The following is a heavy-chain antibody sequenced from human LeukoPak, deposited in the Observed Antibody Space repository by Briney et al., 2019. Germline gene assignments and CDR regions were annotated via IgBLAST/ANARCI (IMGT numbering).Heavy chain of an antibody. D-gene: IGHD6-13*01. CDR1: GGSISSGGYY. V-gene: IGHV4-31*03. CDR2: IYYSGST. CDR3: ARGSEQLVRTFDY. Sequence: PSVTLSLTCTVSGGSISSGGYYWSWIRQHPGKGLEWIGYIYYSGSTYYNPSLKSRVTISVDTSKNQFSLKLSSVTAADTAVYYCARGSEQLVRTFDYWGQGTLVTVSS. J-gene: IGHJ4*02.